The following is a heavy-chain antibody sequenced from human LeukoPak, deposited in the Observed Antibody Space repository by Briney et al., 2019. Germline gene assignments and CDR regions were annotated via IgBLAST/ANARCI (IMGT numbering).Heavy chain of an antibody. CDR2: ITSAGST. Sequence: GGSLRLSCAASGFTFTTYWMNWVRQAPGKGLEWVSAITSAGSTYYAESVKGRFTISRDNSKNTLYLQMNSLRADDTAVYYCAKDRGYWGQGTLVTVSS. CDR3: AKDRGY. CDR1: GFTFTTYW. V-gene: IGHV3-23*01. J-gene: IGHJ4*02.